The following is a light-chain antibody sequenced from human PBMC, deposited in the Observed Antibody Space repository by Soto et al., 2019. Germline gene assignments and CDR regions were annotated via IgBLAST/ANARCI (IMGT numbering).Light chain of an antibody. CDR2: DVS. V-gene: IGLV2-14*01. J-gene: IGLJ1*01. Sequence: QSVLTQPASVSGSPGQSIAISCTGTSSDVGGYSYVSWYQQQPGKAPKLVISDVSNRPSGVSDRFSGSKSGNTASLTISGLQTEDEADYYCASYTTISTYVFVTGTKSPS. CDR1: SSDVGGYSY. CDR3: ASYTTISTYV.